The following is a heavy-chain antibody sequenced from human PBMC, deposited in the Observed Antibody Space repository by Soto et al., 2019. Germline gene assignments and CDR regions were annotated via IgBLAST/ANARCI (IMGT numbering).Heavy chain of an antibody. CDR3: ARLVDSGGEPHYFDS. Sequence: SETLSLTCTVSGGSISSYYWSWIRQPPGKGLEWLGYIYYSGSTNYNPSLKSQVTSSADSSFNTAYLQWASLQASDTAIYYCARLVDSGGEPHYFDSWGQGTMVTVSS. CDR1: GGSISSYY. J-gene: IGHJ4*02. D-gene: IGHD2-21*01. CDR2: IYYSGST. V-gene: IGHV4-59*12.